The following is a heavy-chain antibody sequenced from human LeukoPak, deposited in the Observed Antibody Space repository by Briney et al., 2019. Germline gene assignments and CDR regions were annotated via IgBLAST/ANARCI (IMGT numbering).Heavy chain of an antibody. CDR1: GFTFSSYA. D-gene: IGHD6-19*01. CDR3: AKDIQIAVAGPIDY. J-gene: IGHJ4*02. V-gene: IGHV3-30*04. CDR2: ISYDGSNK. Sequence: PGGSLRLSCAASGFTFSSYAMHWVRQAPGKGLEWVAVISYDGSNKYYADSVKGRFTISRDNSKNTLYLQMNSLRAEDTAVYYCAKDIQIAVAGPIDYWGQGTLVTVSS.